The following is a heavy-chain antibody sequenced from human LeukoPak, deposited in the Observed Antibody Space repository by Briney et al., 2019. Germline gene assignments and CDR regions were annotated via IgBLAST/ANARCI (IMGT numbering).Heavy chain of an antibody. V-gene: IGHV5-51*01. J-gene: IGHJ3*02. CDR1: GYSFTSYW. CDR3: ARLRGYCSSTSCYSDAFDI. D-gene: IGHD2-2*01. CDR2: IYPGDSDT. Sequence: GESLKISCKGSGYSFTSYWIGWVRQMPGKGLDWMGIIYPGDSDTRYSPSFQGQVTISADKSISTAYLQWSSLKASDTAMYYCARLRGYCSSTSCYSDAFDIWGQGTMVTVSS.